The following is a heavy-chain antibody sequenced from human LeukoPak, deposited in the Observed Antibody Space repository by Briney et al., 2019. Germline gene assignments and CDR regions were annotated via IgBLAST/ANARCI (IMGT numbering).Heavy chain of an antibody. CDR2: INSWSSTI. J-gene: IGHJ4*02. V-gene: IGHV3-48*04. D-gene: IGHD3-22*01. CDR1: GFAFSSYS. CDR3: AKDLGSSGYYG. Sequence: GGSLRLSCAASGFAFSSYSMSWVRQAPGKGLEWVSYINSWSSTIYYADSVKGRFTISRDNAKNSLYLQMNSLRAEDTAVYYCAKDLGSSGYYGWGQGTLVTVSS.